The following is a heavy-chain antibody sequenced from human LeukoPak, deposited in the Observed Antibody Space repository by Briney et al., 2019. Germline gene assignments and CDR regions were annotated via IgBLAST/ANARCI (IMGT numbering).Heavy chain of an antibody. CDR2: IYYSGST. J-gene: IGHJ3*02. CDR3: ARATSGSYSPDAFDI. Sequence: PSETLSLTCTVSGGSISSGDYYWSWTRQPPGKGLEWIGYIYYSGSTYYNPSLKSRVTISVDTSKNQFSLKLSSVTAADTAVYYCARATSGSYSPDAFDIWGQGTMVTVSS. D-gene: IGHD1-26*01. V-gene: IGHV4-30-4*08. CDR1: GGSISSGDYY.